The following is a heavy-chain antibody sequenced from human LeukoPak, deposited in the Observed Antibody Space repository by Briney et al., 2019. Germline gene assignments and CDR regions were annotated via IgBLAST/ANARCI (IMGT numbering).Heavy chain of an antibody. CDR2: IWHDGNYK. V-gene: IGHV3-33*01. D-gene: IGHD3-22*01. J-gene: IGHJ4*02. CDR3: ARDSDYYDSSAYSFRGGLHYDF. Sequence: PGGSLRLSCVASGLTFSNYNIHWVRQAPGKGLEWVAVIWHDGNYKYYLDSVKGRFTVSRDNSKNTVYLQMSSLGAEDTAVYLCARDSDYYDSSAYSFRGGLHYDFWGRGTLVTVSS. CDR1: GLTFSNYN.